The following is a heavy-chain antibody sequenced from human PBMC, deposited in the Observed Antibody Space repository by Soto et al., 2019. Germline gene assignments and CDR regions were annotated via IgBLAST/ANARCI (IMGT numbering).Heavy chain of an antibody. CDR1: GYTFTSYG. D-gene: IGHD6-19*01. V-gene: IGHV1-18*01. CDR2: ISAYNGNT. Sequence: ASVKVSCKASGYTFTSYGVSWVRQAPGQGLEWMGWISAYNGNTNYAQKLQGRVTMTTDTSTSTAYMELRSLRSDDAAVYYCARIGQQWLVPDYWGQGTLVTVSS. CDR3: ARIGQQWLVPDY. J-gene: IGHJ4*02.